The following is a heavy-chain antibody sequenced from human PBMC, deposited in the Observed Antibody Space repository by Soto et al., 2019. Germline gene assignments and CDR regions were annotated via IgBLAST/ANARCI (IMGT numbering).Heavy chain of an antibody. Sequence: PXGSLRLSCASSGCTFSSYWMHCVRQAPGKWLVWVSRINNDGSITTYADSVKGRFTISRDNAKNTVYLQMNNLRVEDTAVYYCAREHRYDCSGYYFEGFDYLGQGTLIIVSS. D-gene: IGHD3-22*01. CDR1: GCTFSSYW. V-gene: IGHV3-74*01. CDR2: INNDGSIT. CDR3: AREHRYDCSGYYFEGFDY. J-gene: IGHJ4*02.